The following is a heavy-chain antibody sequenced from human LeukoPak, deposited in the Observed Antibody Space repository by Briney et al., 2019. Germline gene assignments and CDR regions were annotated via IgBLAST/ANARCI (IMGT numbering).Heavy chain of an antibody. Sequence: PGGSLRLSCAASGFTFSDYYMSWIRQAPGKGLEWVSYISSSGSTIYYADFVKGRFTISRDNSKNTLYLQMNSLRAEDTDVYYCARDLSSSWYLEIYLDYWGQGTLVTVSS. D-gene: IGHD6-13*01. V-gene: IGHV3-11*04. J-gene: IGHJ4*02. CDR1: GFTFSDYY. CDR3: ARDLSSSWYLEIYLDY. CDR2: ISSSGSTI.